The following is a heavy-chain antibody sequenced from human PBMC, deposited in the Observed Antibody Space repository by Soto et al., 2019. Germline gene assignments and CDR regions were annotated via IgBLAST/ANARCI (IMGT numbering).Heavy chain of an antibody. CDR1: GFNVSDNY. CDR2: FFTGGST. V-gene: IGHV3-53*01. Sequence: EVLLVESGGGLIQPGGSLRLSCAAAGFNVSDNYMGWVRQAPGKGLEWVSSFFTGGSTDYADSVKGRFTIYRDESKNTEYLQANSLRAEDTAVYFRVRDRRGLGIGFDHWGQGTLFTVYS. D-gene: IGHD6-19*01. J-gene: IGHJ4*02. CDR3: VRDRRGLGIGFDH.